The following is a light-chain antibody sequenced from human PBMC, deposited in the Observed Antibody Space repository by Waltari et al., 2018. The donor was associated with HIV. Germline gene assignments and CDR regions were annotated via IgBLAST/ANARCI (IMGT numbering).Light chain of an antibody. J-gene: IGLJ2*01. CDR1: VLAKQY. Sequence: YELTQPPSMSVSPGQTAKITCSGDVLAKQYAYWYQQKPGQAPVLVMYKDTQRPSEIPERFSGSSSGTTVTLTISGVQAEDEADYHCQSSDDSRPWIFGGGTKMTVL. V-gene: IGLV3-25*03. CDR3: QSSDDSRPWI. CDR2: KDT.